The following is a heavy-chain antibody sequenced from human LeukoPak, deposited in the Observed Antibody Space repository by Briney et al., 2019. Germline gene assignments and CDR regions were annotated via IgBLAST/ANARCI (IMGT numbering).Heavy chain of an antibody. CDR3: ARDRHYFDY. Sequence: PGGSLRLSCAASGFTFSSYAMHWVRQAPGKGLEWVAVISYDGSNKYCADSVKGRFTISRDNSKNTLYLQMNSLRAEDTAVYYCARDRHYFDYWGQGTLVTVSS. CDR1: GFTFSSYA. J-gene: IGHJ4*02. V-gene: IGHV3-30-3*01. CDR2: ISYDGSNK.